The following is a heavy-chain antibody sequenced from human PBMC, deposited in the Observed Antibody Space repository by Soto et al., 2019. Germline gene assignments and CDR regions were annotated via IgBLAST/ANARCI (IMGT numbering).Heavy chain of an antibody. CDR3: AKNVKWFGELFSWFDP. V-gene: IGHV3-23*01. CDR2: ISGSGDST. J-gene: IGHJ5*02. CDR1: GFTFSSYA. D-gene: IGHD3-10*01. Sequence: GSLRLSCAASGFTFSSYAMSWVRQAPGKGLEWVSAISGSGDSTYYADSVKGRFTISRDNSKNTLYLQMNSLRAEDTAVYYCAKNVKWFGELFSWFDPWGQGTLVTVSS.